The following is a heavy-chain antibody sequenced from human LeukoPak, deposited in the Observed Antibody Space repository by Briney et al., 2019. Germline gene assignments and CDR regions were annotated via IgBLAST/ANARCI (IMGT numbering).Heavy chain of an antibody. CDR3: ARLGSGWADAFDI. V-gene: IGHV3-7*01. CDR2: IKQDGGEK. D-gene: IGHD6-19*01. CDR1: GFTFSSYW. Sequence: GGSLRLSCAASGFTFSSYWMSWVRQAPGKGLEWVANIKQDGGEKYYVDSVKGRFTISRDNAKNSLYLQMNSLRAEGTAVYYCARLGSGWADAFDIWGQGTMVTVSS. J-gene: IGHJ3*02.